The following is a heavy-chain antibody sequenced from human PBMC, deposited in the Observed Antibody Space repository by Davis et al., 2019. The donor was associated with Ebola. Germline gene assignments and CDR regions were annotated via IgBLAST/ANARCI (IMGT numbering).Heavy chain of an antibody. D-gene: IGHD5-18*01. Sequence: MPSETLSLTCTVSGGSISTSSYYWGWSRQPPGKGLEWIRNINHSGSTYYNSSLKSRVTISVDTSNNHFSLKPSSVTAADTAVYYCSEGHTYGSMVYGLGVWGQGTTVSVPS. J-gene: IGHJ6*02. CDR3: SEGHTYGSMVYGLGV. CDR2: INHSGST. CDR1: GGSISTSSYY. V-gene: IGHV4-39*02.